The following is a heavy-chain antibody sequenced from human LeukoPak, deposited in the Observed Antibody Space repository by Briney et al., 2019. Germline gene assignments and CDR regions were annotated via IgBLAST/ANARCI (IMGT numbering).Heavy chain of an antibody. D-gene: IGHD2-21*02. CDR1: GDSVSSKSAA. CDR3: VGIRLVELTRNKWVFLAMDV. V-gene: IGHV6-1*01. CDR2: TYYRSKWFN. Sequence: SQTLSLTCAISGDSVSSKSAAWNWIRQSPSRGLEWLGRTYYRSKWFNDYAESVKSRLSVNPDASKNQVSLQLTSVTPEDTAVYYCVGIRLVELTRNKWVFLAMDVWGQGTSVTVSS. J-gene: IGHJ6*02.